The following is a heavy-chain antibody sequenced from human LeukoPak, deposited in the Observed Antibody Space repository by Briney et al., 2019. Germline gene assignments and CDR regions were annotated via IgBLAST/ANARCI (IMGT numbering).Heavy chain of an antibody. D-gene: IGHD3-10*01. V-gene: IGHV3-66*04. CDR1: GFTVSSNY. CDR3: ARHYYGSGSYYFDY. J-gene: IGHJ4*02. CDR2: IYSGGST. Sequence: GGSLRLSCAASGFTVSSNYMSWVRQAPGKGLEWVSVIYSGGSTYYADSVKGRFTISRDNSKNTLYLQMNSLRAEDTAVYYCARHYYGSGSYYFDYWGQGTLVTVSS.